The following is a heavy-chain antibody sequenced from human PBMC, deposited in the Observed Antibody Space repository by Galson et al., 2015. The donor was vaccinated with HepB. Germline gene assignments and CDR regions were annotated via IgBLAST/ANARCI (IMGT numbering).Heavy chain of an antibody. CDR1: GGTFRSYV. CDR2: IIPLFNTS. J-gene: IGHJ6*02. CDR3: ASAITMIRGIYFQKKYGLDV. V-gene: IGHV1-69*06. D-gene: IGHD3-10*01. Sequence: SVKVSCKASGGTFRSYVISWVRQAPGQGLEWMGGIIPLFNTSNYALKFQDRVTITADKSTNTSYMELTSLRSADTAVYYCASAITMIRGIYFQKKYGLDVWGQGATVTVSS.